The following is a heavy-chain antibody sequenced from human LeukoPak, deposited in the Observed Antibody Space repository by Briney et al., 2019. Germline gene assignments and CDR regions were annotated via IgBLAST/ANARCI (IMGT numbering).Heavy chain of an antibody. V-gene: IGHV3-53*01. J-gene: IGHJ4*02. D-gene: IGHD1-26*01. Sequence: PGGSLRLSCAASEFTVSVNYMSWVRQAPGKGLEWVSFIYSGGSTYYADSVRGRFTISRDNSKNMLYLQMHSLRAEDTAVYYCAKDRSIGTYYTFDSWGQGTLVTVSS. CDR3: AKDRSIGTYYTFDS. CDR1: EFTVSVNY. CDR2: IYSGGST.